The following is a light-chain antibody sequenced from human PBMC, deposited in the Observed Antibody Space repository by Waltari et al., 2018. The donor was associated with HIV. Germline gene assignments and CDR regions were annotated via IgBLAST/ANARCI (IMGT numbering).Light chain of an antibody. J-gene: IGLJ1*01. CDR3: AAWGDSLNGFYV. V-gene: IGLV1-44*01. Sequence: QSVLTQPPSASGTPGQRVTISCSGSSSNIGSNTVNWYPQLPGTAPKLLIYSNKRRPAGVPGRCSGSKSGTSASLGISGRQSEDEADYYCAAWGDSLNGFYVFGTGTRVTVL. CDR1: SSNIGSNT. CDR2: SNK.